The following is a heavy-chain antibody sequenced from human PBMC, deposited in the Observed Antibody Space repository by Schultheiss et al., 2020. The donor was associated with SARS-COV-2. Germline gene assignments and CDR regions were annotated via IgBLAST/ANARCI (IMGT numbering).Heavy chain of an antibody. J-gene: IGHJ6*02. Sequence: SETLSLTCAVYGGSFSGYYWSWIRQPPGKGLEWIGEINHSGSTNYNPSLKSRVTISVDRSKNQFSLKLSSVTAADTAVYYCARGGEGYYYYGMDVWGQGTTVTVSS. CDR1: GGSFSGYY. CDR2: INHSGST. V-gene: IGHV4-34*01. D-gene: IGHD2-21*01. CDR3: ARGGEGYYYYGMDV.